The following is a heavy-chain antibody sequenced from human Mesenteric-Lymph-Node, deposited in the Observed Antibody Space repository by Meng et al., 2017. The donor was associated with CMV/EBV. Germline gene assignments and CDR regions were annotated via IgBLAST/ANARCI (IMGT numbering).Heavy chain of an antibody. CDR1: GFTFDDYA. D-gene: IGHD1-1*01. Sequence: GGSLRLSCAASGFTFDDYAMHWVRQVPGKGLEWVSLISWDGGSMEYADSVKGRFTISRDNSKNTLYLQMNSLRAEDTAVYYCAKDQNWNRGYGMDVWGQGTTVTVSS. CDR2: ISWDGGSM. CDR3: AKDQNWNRGYGMDV. V-gene: IGHV3-43D*03. J-gene: IGHJ6*02.